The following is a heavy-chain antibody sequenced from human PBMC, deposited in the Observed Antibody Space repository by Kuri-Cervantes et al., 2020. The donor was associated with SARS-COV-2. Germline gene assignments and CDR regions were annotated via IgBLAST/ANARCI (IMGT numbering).Heavy chain of an antibody. CDR1: GFTFSSYS. CDR3: AREHLSVFYVFDY. D-gene: IGHD5/OR15-5a*01. Sequence: GESLKISCAASGFTFSSYSMNWVRQAPGKGLEWVSYISSSSSTIYYADSVKGRFTISRDNAKNSLYLQMNSLRAEDTAVYYCAREHLSVFYVFDYWGQGTLVTVS. V-gene: IGHV3-48*01. CDR2: ISSSSSTI. J-gene: IGHJ4*02.